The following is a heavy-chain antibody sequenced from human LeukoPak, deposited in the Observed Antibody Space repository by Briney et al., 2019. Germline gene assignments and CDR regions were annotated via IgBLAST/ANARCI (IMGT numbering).Heavy chain of an antibody. Sequence: GGSLRLSCAASGFTFSSYWMHWVRQAPGKGLVWVARINGDASSTSYADSVKGRFTIPRDNAKNTLYLQMNSLRAEDTAVYYCARGRYCSSTSCHWIDYWGQGTLVTVSS. V-gene: IGHV3-74*01. CDR3: ARGRYCSSTSCHWIDY. CDR1: GFTFSSYW. CDR2: INGDASST. D-gene: IGHD2-2*01. J-gene: IGHJ4*02.